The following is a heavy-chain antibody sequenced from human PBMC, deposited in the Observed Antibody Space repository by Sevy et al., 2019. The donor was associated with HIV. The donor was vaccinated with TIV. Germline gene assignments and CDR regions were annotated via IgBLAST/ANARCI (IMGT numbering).Heavy chain of an antibody. Sequence: ASVKVSCKASGGTFSSYAISWVRQAPGQGLEWMGGIIPIFGTANYAQKFQGRVTITADESTSTAYMELSSLRSEDTAVYYCARALHIVLVPADYYYYGMDVWGQGTTVTVSS. D-gene: IGHD2-2*01. CDR3: ARALHIVLVPADYYYYGMDV. CDR1: GGTFSSYA. J-gene: IGHJ6*02. V-gene: IGHV1-69*13. CDR2: IIPIFGTA.